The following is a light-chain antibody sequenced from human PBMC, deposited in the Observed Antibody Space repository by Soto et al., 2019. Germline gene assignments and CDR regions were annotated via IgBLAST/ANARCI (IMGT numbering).Light chain of an antibody. CDR2: EAT. J-gene: IGLJ2*01. CDR3: CSYTSSSTLL. V-gene: IGLV2-14*02. Sequence: QSVLTQPASVSGSPGQSITISCTGSSSDVGTYDLVSWYQHHPGAAPKLMIYEATRRPSGISNRFSGSKSGNTASLTISGLQAEDEADYYCCSYTSSSTLLFGGGTKLTVL. CDR1: SSDVGTYDL.